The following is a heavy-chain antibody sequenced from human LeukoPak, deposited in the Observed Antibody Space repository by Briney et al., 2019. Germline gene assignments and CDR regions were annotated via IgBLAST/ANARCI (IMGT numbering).Heavy chain of an antibody. CDR1: GFTFSSYN. Sequence: GGSLRLSCAASGFTFSSYNMNWVRKAPGKGLEWISYISSRGSTIYYADSVKGRFTISRDNAKNSLYLQMNSLRADATAVYYCARGGYSSGGTCYGAGWFDPWGQGTLVTVSS. CDR3: ARGGYSSGGTCYGAGWFDP. CDR2: ISSRGSTI. V-gene: IGHV3-48*01. D-gene: IGHD2-15*01. J-gene: IGHJ5*02.